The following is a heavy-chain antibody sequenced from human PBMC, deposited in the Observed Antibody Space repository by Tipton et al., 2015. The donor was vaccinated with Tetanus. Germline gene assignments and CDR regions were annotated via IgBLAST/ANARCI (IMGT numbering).Heavy chain of an antibody. V-gene: IGHV1-2*02. CDR2: MNPNSGGT. Sequence: QSGAEVKKPGASVKVSCKASGYTFTSYDINWVRQATGQGLGWMGWMNPNSGGTNYAQKFQGRVTMTRDTSISTAYMELSRLRSDDTAVYYCAYGIAEFPYYFDYWGQGTLVTVSS. CDR3: AYGIAEFPYYFDY. D-gene: IGHD6-13*01. CDR1: GYTFTSYD. J-gene: IGHJ4*02.